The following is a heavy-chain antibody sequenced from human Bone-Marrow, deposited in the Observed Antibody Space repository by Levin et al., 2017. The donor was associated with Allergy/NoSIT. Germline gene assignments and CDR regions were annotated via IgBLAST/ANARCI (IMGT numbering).Heavy chain of an antibody. D-gene: IGHD6-19*01. Sequence: KSSETLSLTCTVSGDAIGTNNWSWIRQPPGKGLEWIGYISHSGSTNYNPYLKSRVTISTDTSKNQFSLRLNSVTAADTAVYYGARCDTSGWYWFDPWGQGTRVTVSS. V-gene: IGHV4-59*13. CDR3: ARCDTSGWYWFDP. CDR2: ISHSGST. CDR1: GDAIGTNN. J-gene: IGHJ5*02.